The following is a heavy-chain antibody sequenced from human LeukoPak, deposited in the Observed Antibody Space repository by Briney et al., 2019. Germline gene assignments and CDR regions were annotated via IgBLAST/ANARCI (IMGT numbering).Heavy chain of an antibody. D-gene: IGHD3-10*01. V-gene: IGHV3-30-3*01. J-gene: IGHJ4*02. Sequence: GGSLRLSCAASGFTFSSYAMHWVRQALGKGLEWVAVISYDGSNKYYADSVKGRFTISRDNSKNTLYLQMNSLRAEDTAVYYCARVRGMVRGVIIGGPPLDYWGQGTLVTVSS. CDR2: ISYDGSNK. CDR3: ARVRGMVRGVIIGGPPLDY. CDR1: GFTFSSYA.